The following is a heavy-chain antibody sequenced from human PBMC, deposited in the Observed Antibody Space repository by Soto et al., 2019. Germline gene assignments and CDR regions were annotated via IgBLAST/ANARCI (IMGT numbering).Heavy chain of an antibody. J-gene: IGHJ4*02. V-gene: IGHV1-69*01. CDR3: AREGYGDYCKPFDY. CDR1: GGTFSSYS. D-gene: IGHD4-17*01. Sequence: QVQLVQSGAEVKKSGSSVKVSCKASGGTFSSYSISWVRQAPGQGLEWMGGITPLFGSANYAQKFQGRVTITADESTITAYMQLSSLRSEDTDVYYCAREGYGDYCKPFDYWGQGTLVTVSA. CDR2: ITPLFGSA.